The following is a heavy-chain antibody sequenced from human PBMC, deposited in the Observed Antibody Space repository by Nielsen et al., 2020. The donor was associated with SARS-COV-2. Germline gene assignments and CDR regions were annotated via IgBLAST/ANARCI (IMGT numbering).Heavy chain of an antibody. CDR3: ARDTVDDAFDI. CDR2: ISYDGSNK. Sequence: WIRQPPGKGLEWVAVISYDGSNKYYADSVKGRFTISRDNSKNTLYLQMNSLRAEDTAVYYCARDTVDDAFDIWGQGTMVTVSS. V-gene: IGHV3-30-3*01. J-gene: IGHJ3*02.